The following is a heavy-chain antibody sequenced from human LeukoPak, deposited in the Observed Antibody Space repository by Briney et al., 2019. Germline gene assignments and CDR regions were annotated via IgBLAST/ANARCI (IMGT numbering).Heavy chain of an antibody. V-gene: IGHV1-8*01. CDR2: MNPNSGNT. J-gene: IGHJ5*02. Sequence: ASVKVSCKASGYTFTSYDINWVRQATGQGLEWMGWMNPNSGNTGYAQKFQGRVTTTRNTSISTAYMELSSLRSEDTAVYYCARVTYPRGKGGMYNWFDPWGQGTLVTVSS. CDR1: GYTFTSYD. CDR3: ARVTYPRGKGGMYNWFDP.